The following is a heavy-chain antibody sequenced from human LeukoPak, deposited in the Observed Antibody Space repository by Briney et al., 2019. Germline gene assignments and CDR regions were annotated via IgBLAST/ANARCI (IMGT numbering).Heavy chain of an antibody. CDR2: IYYSGST. J-gene: IGHJ4*02. CDR3: ARDRDSYSSGWYGIDY. CDR1: GGSISSYY. V-gene: IGHV4-59*01. Sequence: SETLSLTCTASGGSISSYYWSWIRQPPGKGLEWIGYIYYSGSTNYNPSLKSRVTISVDTSKNQFSLKLSSVTAADTAVYYCARDRDSYSSGWYGIDYWGQGTLVTVSS. D-gene: IGHD6-19*01.